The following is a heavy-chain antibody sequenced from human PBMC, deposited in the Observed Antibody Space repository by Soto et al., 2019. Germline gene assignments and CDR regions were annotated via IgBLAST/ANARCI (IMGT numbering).Heavy chain of an antibody. Sequence: QVQLVQSGAEVKKPGASVKVSCKASGNTFTNLDLNWVRQAPGQGLEWMGWMHANSGRTGYAQKFQGRVSMTRNPSISTAYMELSSLRAEDTAVYYCARYIYGQGFVSWGQGTLVIVSS. CDR3: ARYIYGQGFVS. V-gene: IGHV1-8*01. CDR2: MHANSGRT. CDR1: GNTFTNLD. J-gene: IGHJ4*02. D-gene: IGHD5-18*01.